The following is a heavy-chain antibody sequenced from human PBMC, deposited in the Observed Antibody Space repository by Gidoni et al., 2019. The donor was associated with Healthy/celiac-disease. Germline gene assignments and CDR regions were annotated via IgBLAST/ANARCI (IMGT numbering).Heavy chain of an antibody. V-gene: IGHV3-33*01. D-gene: IGHD4-17*01. Sequence: QVQLVESGGGVVQPGRSLRLSCAASGFTFSSCGMHWVRQAPGKGLEWVAVIWYDGSNKYYADSVKGRFTISRDNSKNTLYRQMNSLRAEDTAVYYCARALYTVTTYPGYWGQGTLVTVSS. J-gene: IGHJ4*02. CDR3: ARALYTVTTYPGY. CDR1: GFTFSSCG. CDR2: IWYDGSNK.